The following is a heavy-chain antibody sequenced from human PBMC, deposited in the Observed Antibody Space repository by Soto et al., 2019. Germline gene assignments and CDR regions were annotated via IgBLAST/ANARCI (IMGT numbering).Heavy chain of an antibody. D-gene: IGHD3-3*01. V-gene: IGHV3-23*01. Sequence: GGSLRLSCAASGFTFSSYAVSWVRQAPGKGLEWVSAISGSGGSTYYADSVKGRFTISRDNSKNTLYLQMNSLRAEDTAVYYCAKDWVRFLEWLLQSYFDYWGQGTLVTVSS. J-gene: IGHJ4*02. CDR1: GFTFSSYA. CDR3: AKDWVRFLEWLLQSYFDY. CDR2: ISGSGGST.